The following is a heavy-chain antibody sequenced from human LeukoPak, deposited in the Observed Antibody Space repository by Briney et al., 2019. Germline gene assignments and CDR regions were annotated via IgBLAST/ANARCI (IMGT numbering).Heavy chain of an antibody. D-gene: IGHD4-17*01. CDR1: GDSISGYY. CDR2: IYYSGST. J-gene: IGHJ4*02. V-gene: IGHV4-59*01. CDR3: ARDYGDYLFDY. Sequence: SETLSLTCTVSGDSISGYYWSWIRQPPGKGLEWIGYIYYSGSTNYSPSLKSRVTISVDTSKNQFSLKLSSVTAADTAVYYCARDYGDYLFDYWGQGTLVTVSS.